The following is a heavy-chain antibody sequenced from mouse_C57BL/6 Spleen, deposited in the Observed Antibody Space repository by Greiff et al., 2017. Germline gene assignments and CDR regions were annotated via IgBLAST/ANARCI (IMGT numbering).Heavy chain of an antibody. CDR1: GFNIKDYY. D-gene: IGHD1-1*01. J-gene: IGHJ1*03. CDR2: IDPGDGDT. CDR3: STTRYGSSCWYFDV. V-gene: IGHV14-1*01. Sequence: EVQLQESGAELVRPGASVKLSCTASGFNIKDYYMHWVKQRPEQGLEWIGRIDPGDGDTEYAPKFQGKATMTADTSSNTADLQLSSLTSEDTAVYYCSTTRYGSSCWYFDVWGTGTTVTVSS.